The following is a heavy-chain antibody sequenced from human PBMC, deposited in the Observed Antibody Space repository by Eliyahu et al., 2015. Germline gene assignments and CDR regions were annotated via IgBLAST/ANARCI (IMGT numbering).Heavy chain of an antibody. V-gene: IGHV4-59*01. D-gene: IGHD1-26*01. Sequence: QVQLQESGPGLVKPSETLSLTCTVSGGSXSXXYWSWXXXPPGKGLEWIGYIHYTGSTSYNPSLKSRVSISVDTSKNQFSLKLSSVTAADTAVYYCARYSGRYSFDYWGQGALVTVSS. CDR2: IHYTGST. J-gene: IGHJ4*02. CDR1: GGSXSXXY. CDR3: ARYSGRYSFDY.